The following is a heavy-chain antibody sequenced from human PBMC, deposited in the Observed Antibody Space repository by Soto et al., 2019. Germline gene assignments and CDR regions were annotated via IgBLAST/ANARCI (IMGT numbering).Heavy chain of an antibody. CDR1: GVTFSSYG. J-gene: IGHJ6*02. D-gene: IGHD6-13*01. V-gene: IGHV3-33*01. CDR2: IWYDGSNK. Sequence: QVQLVESGGGVVQPGRSLRLSCAASGVTFSSYGMHWVRQAPGKGLEWVAVIWYDGSNKYYADSVKGRFTISRDNSKNTLYLQMNSLRAEDTAVYYCARDSVRLERLLVGYGMDVWGQGTTVTVSS. CDR3: ARDSVRLERLLVGYGMDV.